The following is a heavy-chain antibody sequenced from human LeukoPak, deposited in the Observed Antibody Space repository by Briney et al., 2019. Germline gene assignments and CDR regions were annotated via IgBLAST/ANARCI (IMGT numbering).Heavy chain of an antibody. J-gene: IGHJ6*03. Sequence: PGGSLRLSCAASGFTFSSYWMSWVRQAPGKGLEWVANIKQDGSEKYYVDSVKGRFTISRDNAKKSLYLQMNSLRAEDTAVYYCARARTDPIVVVPAANYYYYYMDVWGKGTTVTVSS. CDR1: GFTFSSYW. CDR3: ARARTDPIVVVPAANYYYYYMDV. D-gene: IGHD2-2*01. V-gene: IGHV3-7*01. CDR2: IKQDGSEK.